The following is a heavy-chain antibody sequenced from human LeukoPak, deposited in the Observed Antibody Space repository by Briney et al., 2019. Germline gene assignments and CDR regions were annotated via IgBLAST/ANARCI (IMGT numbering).Heavy chain of an antibody. CDR3: ARGRVYCDSSGYYYY. CDR2: ISYDGSNK. J-gene: IGHJ4*02. Sequence: GRSLRLSCAASGFTFSSYAMHWVRQAPGKGLEWVAVISYDGSNKYYADSVKGRFTISRDNSKNTLYLQMNSLRAEDTAVYYCARGRVYCDSSGYYYYWGQGTLVTVSS. D-gene: IGHD3-22*01. CDR1: GFTFSSYA. V-gene: IGHV3-30*04.